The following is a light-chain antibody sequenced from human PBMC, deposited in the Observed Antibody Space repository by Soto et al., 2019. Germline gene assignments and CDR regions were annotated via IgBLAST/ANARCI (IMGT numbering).Light chain of an antibody. CDR1: QGVRKW. CDR3: QHANSFPGT. CDR2: AAS. J-gene: IGKJ1*01. V-gene: IGKV1-12*01. Sequence: DIQLTQSPSSVSASVGDRVTITCRASQGVRKWLSWYQQKPGKAPRLLVYAASSLQGGVPSRFSGSGSGTDFTLTISSLQPEDFATYYCQHANSFPGTFGQGTKVEIK.